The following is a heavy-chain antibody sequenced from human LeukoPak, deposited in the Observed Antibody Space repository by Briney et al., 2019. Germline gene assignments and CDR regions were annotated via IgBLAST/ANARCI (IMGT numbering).Heavy chain of an antibody. D-gene: IGHD1-1*01. CDR1: GGTISSYY. J-gene: IGHJ4*02. Sequence: SETLSLTCTVSGGTISSYYWSWIRQAPGKGLEWIGDIFCSGSTNYNPSLKSRVTISVDTSKNQFSLSLSSVTAADAAVYYCARHQSKRRVAPFDYWGQGTLVTVSS. V-gene: IGHV4-59*08. CDR2: IFCSGST. CDR3: ARHQSKRRVAPFDY.